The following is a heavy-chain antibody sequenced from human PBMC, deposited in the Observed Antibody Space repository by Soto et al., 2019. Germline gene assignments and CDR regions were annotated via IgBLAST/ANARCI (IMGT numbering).Heavy chain of an antibody. V-gene: IGHV3-21*01. Sequence: VQLVESGGGVVQPGRSLRLSCAASGFTFSSYAMSWVRQAPGKGLEWVSTISGSGGSTYYADSLKGRFTISRDNAKNSLSLQMNSLRPEDTAVYYCARDGDYHDFDYWGQGTLVTVSS. D-gene: IGHD4-17*01. CDR3: ARDGDYHDFDY. CDR1: GFTFSSYA. CDR2: ISGSGGST. J-gene: IGHJ4*02.